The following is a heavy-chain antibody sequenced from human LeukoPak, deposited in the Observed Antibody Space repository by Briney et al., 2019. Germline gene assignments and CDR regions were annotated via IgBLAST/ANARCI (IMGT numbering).Heavy chain of an antibody. D-gene: IGHD4-17*01. CDR3: ARAVTTSGVDWFDP. CDR1: GGSISSSSYY. V-gene: IGHV4-39*07. J-gene: IGHJ5*02. CDR2: IYYSGST. Sequence: SETLSLTCTVSGGSISSSSYYWGWIRQPPGKGLEWIGSIYYSGSTYYNPSLKSRVTISVDTSKNQFSLKLSSVTAADTAVYYCARAVTTSGVDWFDPWGQGTLVTVSS.